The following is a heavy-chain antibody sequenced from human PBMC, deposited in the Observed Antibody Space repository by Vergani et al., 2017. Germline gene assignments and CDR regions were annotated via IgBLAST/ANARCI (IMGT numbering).Heavy chain of an antibody. V-gene: IGHV1-3*01. CDR2: INAGNGNT. Sequence: QVQLVQSGAEVKKPGASVKVSCKASGYTFTSYAMHWVRQAPGQRLEWMGWINAGNGNTKYSQKFQGRVTITRDTSESTAYMELSSLRSEDTAVYYCARKEYSGYVLGLWGQGTLVTVSS. D-gene: IGHD5-12*01. CDR3: ARKEYSGYVLGL. J-gene: IGHJ4*02. CDR1: GYTFTSYA.